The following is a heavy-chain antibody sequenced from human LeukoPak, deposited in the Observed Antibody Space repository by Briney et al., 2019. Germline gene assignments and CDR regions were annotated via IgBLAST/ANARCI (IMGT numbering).Heavy chain of an antibody. J-gene: IGHJ3*02. D-gene: IGHD3-22*01. CDR2: ISYDGSNK. CDR1: GFTFSTYV. CDR3: ARDRPMIVVADAFDT. V-gene: IGHV3-30*03. Sequence: PGESLRLSCAASGFTFSTYVMHWVRQAPGKGLEWVAVISYDGSNKYYADSVKGRFTISRDNSKNTLYLQMNSLRAEDTAVYYCARDRPMIVVADAFDTWGQGTMVTVSS.